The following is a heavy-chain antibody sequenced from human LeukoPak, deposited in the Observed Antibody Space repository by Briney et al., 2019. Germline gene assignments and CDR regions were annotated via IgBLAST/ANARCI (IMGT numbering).Heavy chain of an antibody. CDR1: SGSISSYY. CDR3: ARDRCNSSSCASRGAFDI. V-gene: IGHV4-4*07. Sequence: PSETLSLTCTVSSGSISSYYWSWIRQPAGKGLEWIGRIYASGNTNYNPSLKSRLTMSVDTSKNQFSLKLSSVAAADTAVYYCARDRCNSSSCASRGAFDIWGQGTMVTVSS. D-gene: IGHD2/OR15-2a*01. CDR2: IYASGNT. J-gene: IGHJ3*02.